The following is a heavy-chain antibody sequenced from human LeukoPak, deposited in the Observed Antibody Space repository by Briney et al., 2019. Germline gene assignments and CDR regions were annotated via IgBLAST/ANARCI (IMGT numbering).Heavy chain of an antibody. CDR3: AKDVQEVDYFDY. D-gene: IGHD2-15*01. CDR2: ISGSGGRT. J-gene: IGHJ4*02. CDR1: GFTFSSYA. V-gene: IGHV3-23*01. Sequence: GGSLRLSCAASGFTFSSYAMSWVRQAPGKGLEWVSAISGSGGRTYYADSVKGRFTISRDNSKNTLYLQMNSLRAEDTAVYYCAKDVQEVDYFDYWGQGTLVTVSS.